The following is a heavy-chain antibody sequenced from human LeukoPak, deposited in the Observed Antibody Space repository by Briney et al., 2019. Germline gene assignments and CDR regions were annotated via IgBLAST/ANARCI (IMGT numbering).Heavy chain of an antibody. V-gene: IGHV4-59*01. CDR1: GGSISEYY. J-gene: IGHJ6*03. D-gene: IGHD6-13*01. Sequence: PSETLSLTCTVSGGSISEYYWSWIRQPPGKGLEWIGYIYYSGSTNYNPSLKSRVTISVDTSKNQFSLKLSSVTAADTAVYYCARTPSYSSSWYGDYYYYYYIDVWGKGTTVTVSS. CDR3: ARTPSYSSSWYGDYYYYYYIDV. CDR2: IYYSGST.